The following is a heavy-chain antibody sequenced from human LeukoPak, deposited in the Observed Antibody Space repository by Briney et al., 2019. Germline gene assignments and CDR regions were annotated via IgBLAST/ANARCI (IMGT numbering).Heavy chain of an antibody. V-gene: IGHV1-2*02. Sequence: ASVKVSCKSSGGTFSSYAIIWVRQAPGQGLEWMGWINPNSGGTNYAQKFQGRVTMTRDTSISTAYMELSRLRSDDTAVYYCARDGQIILVVPAAIGDYYYYGMDVWGQGTTVTVSS. J-gene: IGHJ6*02. CDR2: INPNSGGT. CDR1: GGTFSSYA. CDR3: ARDGQIILVVPAAIGDYYYYGMDV. D-gene: IGHD2-2*01.